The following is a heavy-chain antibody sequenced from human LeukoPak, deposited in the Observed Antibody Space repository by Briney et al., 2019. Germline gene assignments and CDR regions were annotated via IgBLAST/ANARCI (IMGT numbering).Heavy chain of an antibody. J-gene: IGHJ4*02. CDR2: IYHSGST. D-gene: IGHD3-3*01. CDR1: GYSISSGYY. V-gene: IGHV4-38-2*02. Sequence: PSETLSLTCTVSGYSISSGYYWGWIRPPPGKGLDWIGSIYHSGSTYYNPSLKSRVTISVDTSKNQFSLNLSSVTAAATAVYYCARGLTIFGVVTPQGHYFDYCGQGTLVTVSS. CDR3: ARGLTIFGVVTPQGHYFDY.